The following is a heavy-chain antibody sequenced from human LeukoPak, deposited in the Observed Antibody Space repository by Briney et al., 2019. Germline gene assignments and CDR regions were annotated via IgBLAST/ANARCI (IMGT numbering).Heavy chain of an antibody. CDR3: ASTYPGYYDILTGYYHYFADYYYMDV. J-gene: IGHJ6*03. Sequence: PGGSLRLSCAASGFTFSDYYMSWIRQAPGKGLEWVSYISSSSTIYYADSVKGRFTISRDNAKNSLYLQMNSLRAEDTAVYYCASTYPGYYDILTGYYHYFADYYYMDVWGKGTTVTVSS. V-gene: IGHV3-11*04. CDR1: GFTFSDYY. CDR2: ISSSSTI. D-gene: IGHD3-9*01.